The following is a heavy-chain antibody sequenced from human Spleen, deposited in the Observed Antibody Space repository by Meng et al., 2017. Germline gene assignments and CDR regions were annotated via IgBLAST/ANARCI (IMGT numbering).Heavy chain of an antibody. V-gene: IGHV2-70*01. CDR2: IDWDDDK. CDR3: ARILTVDCSGGSCYPYFDY. Sequence: SGPTLVKPTQTLTLTCTFSGFSLSTSGLCVSWIRQPPGKALEWLALIDWDDDKYYSTSLKTRLTISKDTSTNQVVLTMTNMDPVDTATYYCARILTVDCSGGSCYPYFDYWGQGTLVTVSS. J-gene: IGHJ4*02. CDR1: GFSLSTSGLC. D-gene: IGHD2-15*01.